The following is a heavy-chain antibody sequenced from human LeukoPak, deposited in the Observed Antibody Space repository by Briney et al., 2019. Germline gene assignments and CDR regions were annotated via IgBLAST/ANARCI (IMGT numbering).Heavy chain of an antibody. V-gene: IGHV1-2*02. J-gene: IGHJ3*02. CDR2: INPNSGGT. CDR3: ARDKSYDYVWGSYRLDAFDI. D-gene: IGHD3-16*02. Sequence: ASVKVSCKASGYTFTGYYMHWVRQAPGQGLEWMGWINPNSGGTNYAQKFQGRVTMTGDTSISTAYMELSRLRSDDTAVYYCARDKSYDYVWGSYRLDAFDIWGQGTMVTVSS. CDR1: GYTFTGYY.